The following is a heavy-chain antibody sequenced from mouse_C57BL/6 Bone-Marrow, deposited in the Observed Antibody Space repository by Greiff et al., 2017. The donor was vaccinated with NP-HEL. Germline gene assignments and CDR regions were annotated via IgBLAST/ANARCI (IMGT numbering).Heavy chain of an antibody. Sequence: VQLVESGAELVKPGASVKISCKASGYEFRNYWMNWVKQRPGKGLEWIGQIYPGDGDTNYNRKFKDKATLTADKSSSTAYMQLSRLTSEDSAVYFCARGAYWGQGTLVTVSA. CDR1: GYEFRNYW. CDR3: ARGAY. V-gene: IGHV1-80*01. CDR2: IYPGDGDT. J-gene: IGHJ3*01.